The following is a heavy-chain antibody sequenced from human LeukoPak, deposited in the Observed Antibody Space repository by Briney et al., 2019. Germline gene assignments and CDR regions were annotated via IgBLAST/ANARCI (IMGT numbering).Heavy chain of an antibody. CDR1: GDSISSSHYY. D-gene: IGHD4-11*01. Sequence: SETLSLTCTVSGDSISSSHYYWGWIRQSPGTGLEWIGSIYSGGETHYNPSLNSRVTIFLDTSKNRFSLNLISVTATDTAVYYCVRDYSNFVQGDWGQGTLVTVSS. CDR2: IYSGGET. V-gene: IGHV4-39*02. J-gene: IGHJ4*02. CDR3: VRDYSNFVQGD.